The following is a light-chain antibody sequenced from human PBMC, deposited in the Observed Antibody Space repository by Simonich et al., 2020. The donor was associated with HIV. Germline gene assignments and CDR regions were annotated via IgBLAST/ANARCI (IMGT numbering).Light chain of an antibody. CDR2: DAS. CDR1: QSVSSY. J-gene: IGKJ2*01. V-gene: IGKV3-11*01. CDR3: QQRSNSYT. Sequence: EIVLTQSPATLSLSPGERATLSCRASQSVSSYLAWSQQKPCQAPRLLIYDASIRATGIPARFSGSGSGTDFTLTISSLEPEDFAVYYCQQRSNSYTFGQGTKLEI.